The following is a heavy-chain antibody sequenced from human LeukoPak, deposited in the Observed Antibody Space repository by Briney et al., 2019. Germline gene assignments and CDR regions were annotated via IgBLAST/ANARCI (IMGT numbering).Heavy chain of an antibody. Sequence: GGSLRLSCGASGFSVTDNYMSWVRQAPGKGLEWVGRIKSKTDGGTTDYAAPVKGRFTISRDDSKNTLYLQMNSLKTEDTAVYYCTTTDNYYDSSGYYDFDYWGQGTLVTVSS. CDR2: IKSKTDGGTT. CDR3: TTTDNYYDSSGYYDFDY. D-gene: IGHD3-22*01. V-gene: IGHV3-15*01. CDR1: GFSVTDNY. J-gene: IGHJ4*02.